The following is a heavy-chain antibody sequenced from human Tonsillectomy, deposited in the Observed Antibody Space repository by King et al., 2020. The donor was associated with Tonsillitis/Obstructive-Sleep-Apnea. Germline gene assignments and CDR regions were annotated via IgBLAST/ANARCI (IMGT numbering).Heavy chain of an antibody. Sequence: VQLVESGGGLIQPGGSLRLSCAASGFTVSSNYMSWVRQAPGKGLEWVSVIYSGGSTYYADSVKGRFTISRDNSKNTLYLQMNSLRAEDTAVYYCAREKYYYGSGIPYYYMDVWGKGTTVTVSS. CDR2: IYSGGST. CDR1: GFTVSSNY. J-gene: IGHJ6*03. D-gene: IGHD3-10*01. V-gene: IGHV3-53*01. CDR3: AREKYYYGSGIPYYYMDV.